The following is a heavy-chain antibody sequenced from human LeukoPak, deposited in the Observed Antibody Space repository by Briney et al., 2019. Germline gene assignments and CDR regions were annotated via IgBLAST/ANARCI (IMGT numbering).Heavy chain of an antibody. Sequence: SETLSLTCTVSGGSITSSSYYWGWIRRPPGKGLEWIGSIYYSGSTYYNPSLKSRVTISVDTSKNQFSLKLSSVTAADTAVYYCATRKLGNDYWGQGTLVTVSS. CDR1: GGSITSSSYY. D-gene: IGHD7-27*01. CDR2: IYYSGST. J-gene: IGHJ4*02. V-gene: IGHV4-39*07. CDR3: ATRKLGNDY.